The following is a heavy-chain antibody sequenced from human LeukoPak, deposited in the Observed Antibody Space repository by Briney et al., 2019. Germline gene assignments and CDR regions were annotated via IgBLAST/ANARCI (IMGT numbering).Heavy chain of an antibody. CDR3: AKSSRDSSGYLDY. V-gene: IGHV3-23*01. CDR2: ISDSGDT. J-gene: IGHJ4*02. D-gene: IGHD3-22*01. Sequence: GGSLRLSCAGSGFSFSSYAVSWVRQAPGKGLEWVSGISDSGDTYYADSVKGRFTISRDNSKNTLYLQMNSLRAEDTAVYYCAKSSRDSSGYLDYWGQGTLVTVSS. CDR1: GFSFSSYA.